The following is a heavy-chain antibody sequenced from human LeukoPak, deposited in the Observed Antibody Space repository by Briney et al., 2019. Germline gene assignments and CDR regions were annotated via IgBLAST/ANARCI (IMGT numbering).Heavy chain of an antibody. J-gene: IGHJ4*02. CDR2: IYYSGST. CDR1: GGSISGYY. D-gene: IGHD2-15*01. CDR3: ARSLLSERYYFDS. Sequence: SETLSLTCTVSGGSISGYYWSWIRQPPGKGLEWIGYIYYSGSTNYNPSLKSRVTISVDTSKNQFSLKLSSVTAADTAVYYCARSLLSERYYFDSWGQGTLVTVSP. V-gene: IGHV4-59*08.